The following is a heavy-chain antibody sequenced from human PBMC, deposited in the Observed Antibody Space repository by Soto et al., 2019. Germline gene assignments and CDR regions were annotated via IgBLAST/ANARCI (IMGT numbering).Heavy chain of an antibody. J-gene: IGHJ6*02. D-gene: IGHD2-15*01. V-gene: IGHV3-15*07. CDR2: IKTNTEGGTT. Sequence: EVQLVESGGGFIYPGGSLRLSCAASGLTISNAWMNWVRQAPGKGLEWVGRIKTNTEGGTTDYAAAVKGRFTVSRDDSKNTLYLQMKSLTTEDTAVYYCTTGSVEGVWGQGTTVTVSS. CDR3: TTGSVEGV. CDR1: GLTISNAW.